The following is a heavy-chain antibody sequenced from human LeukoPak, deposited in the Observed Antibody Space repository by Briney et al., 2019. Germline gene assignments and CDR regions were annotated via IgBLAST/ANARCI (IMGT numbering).Heavy chain of an antibody. D-gene: IGHD6-13*01. CDR3: ARELAA. CDR2: INPDGSTT. CDR1: GFTFSSYW. Sequence: PGGSLRLSCAASGFTFSSYWMHWVRQAPGKGLVWVSRINPDGSTTSYADSVKGRFTISRDSAKNTLYLQMNSLRGDDTAIYYCARELAAWGQGTLVTVSS. V-gene: IGHV3-74*01. J-gene: IGHJ4*02.